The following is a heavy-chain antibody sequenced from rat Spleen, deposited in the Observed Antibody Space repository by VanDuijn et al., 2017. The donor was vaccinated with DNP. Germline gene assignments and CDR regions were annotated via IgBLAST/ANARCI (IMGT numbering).Heavy chain of an antibody. CDR2: ISYDGSRT. CDR1: GFTFSDYA. V-gene: IGHV5-17*01. J-gene: IGHJ2*01. CDR3: ATHDYDNYYEDYFDY. D-gene: IGHD1-12*03. Sequence: EVQLVESGGGLVQPGRSLKLSCAASGFTFSDYAMAWVRQAPKKGLEWVATISYDGSRTYYRDSVKGRFTISRDNAKTTLYLQMDSLRSEDTATYYCATHDYDNYYEDYFDYWGQGVMVTVSS.